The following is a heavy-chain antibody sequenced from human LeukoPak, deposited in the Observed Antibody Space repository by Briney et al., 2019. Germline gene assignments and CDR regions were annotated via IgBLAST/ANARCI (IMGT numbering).Heavy chain of an antibody. CDR1: GGSFSGYY. V-gene: IGHV4-34*01. J-gene: IGHJ4*02. CDR2: VNHSGST. Sequence: PSESLSLTCAVYGGSFSGYYWSWIRQPPGKGLEWIGEVNHSGSTNYNPSLKSRVTISVDTSKNQFSLKLSSVTAADTAVYYCARVGADGSGFLFDYWGQGTLVTVSS. CDR3: ARVGADGSGFLFDY. D-gene: IGHD3-10*01.